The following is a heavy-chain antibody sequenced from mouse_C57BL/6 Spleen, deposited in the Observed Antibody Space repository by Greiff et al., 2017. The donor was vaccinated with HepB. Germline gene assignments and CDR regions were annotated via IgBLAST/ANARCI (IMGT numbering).Heavy chain of an antibody. Sequence: QVQLQHPGTELVKPGASVKLSCKASGYTFTSYWMHWVKQRPGQGLEWIGNINPSNGGTNYNEKFKSKATLTVDKSSSTAYMQLSSLTSEDSAVYYCARSVTTVVARAYWGQGTLVTVSA. D-gene: IGHD1-1*01. CDR1: GYTFTSYW. CDR2: INPSNGGT. CDR3: ARSVTTVVARAY. V-gene: IGHV1-53*01. J-gene: IGHJ3*01.